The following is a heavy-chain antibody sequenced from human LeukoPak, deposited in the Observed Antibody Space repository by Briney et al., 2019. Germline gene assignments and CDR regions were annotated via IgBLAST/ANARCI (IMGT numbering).Heavy chain of an antibody. CDR3: AWYYYDSSGYPFDY. Sequence: GSSVKVSCKASGGTFSSYAISWVRQAPGQGLEWMGRIIPILGIANYAQKLQGRVTMTTDTSTSTAYMELRSLRSDDTAVYYCAWYYYDSSGYPFDYWGQGTLVTVSS. V-gene: IGHV1-69*04. D-gene: IGHD3-22*01. J-gene: IGHJ4*02. CDR2: IIPILGIA. CDR1: GGTFSSYA.